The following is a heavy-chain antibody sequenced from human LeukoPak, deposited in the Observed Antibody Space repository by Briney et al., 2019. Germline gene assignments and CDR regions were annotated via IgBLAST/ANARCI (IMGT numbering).Heavy chain of an antibody. J-gene: IGHJ6*03. V-gene: IGHV3-30*18. Sequence: PGRSLRLSCAASGFTFSSYGMHWVRQAPGKGLEWVALISYDGSNKYYADSVKGRFTISRDNSKNTLYLQMNSLRVEDTAVYYCAKPAYAGYYYYMDVWGKGTTVTVSS. D-gene: IGHD3-16*01. CDR1: GFTFSSYG. CDR2: ISYDGSNK. CDR3: AKPAYAGYYYYMDV.